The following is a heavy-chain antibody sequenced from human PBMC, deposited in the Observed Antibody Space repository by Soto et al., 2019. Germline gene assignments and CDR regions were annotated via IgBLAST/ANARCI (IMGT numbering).Heavy chain of an antibody. J-gene: IGHJ4*02. Sequence: GGSLRLSCAASGFTFSTYTMNWVRQAPGKGLEWVSSISSSSSYIYYADSVKGRFTISRDDAKNSLSLQVNSLRAEDTAVYYCARRSDEGFDYWGQGTLVTVSS. CDR3: ARRSDEGFDY. CDR1: GFTFSTYT. V-gene: IGHV3-21*06. CDR2: ISSSSSYI.